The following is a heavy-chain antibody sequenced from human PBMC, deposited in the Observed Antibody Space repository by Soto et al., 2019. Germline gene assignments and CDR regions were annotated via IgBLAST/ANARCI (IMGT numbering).Heavy chain of an antibody. CDR2: IIPILGIA. CDR3: ARDGQTYYDILTGLLAEYFQH. J-gene: IGHJ1*01. V-gene: IGHV1-69*04. D-gene: IGHD3-9*01. Sequence: SVKVSCKASGYTFTSYGISWVRQAPGQGLEWMGRIIPILGIANYAQKFQGRVTITADKSTSTAYMELSSLRSEDTAVYYCARDGQTYYDILTGLLAEYFQHWG. CDR1: GYTFTSYG.